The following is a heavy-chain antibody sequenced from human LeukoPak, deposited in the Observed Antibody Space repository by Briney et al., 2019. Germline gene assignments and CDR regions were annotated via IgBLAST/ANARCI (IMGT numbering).Heavy chain of an antibody. V-gene: IGHV1-18*01. J-gene: IGHJ3*02. Sequence: ASVKVSCKTSGYPFSNYDINWVRQAPGQGLEWMGWISAYNGNTNYAQKLQGRVTMTTDTSTSTAYMELRSLRSDDTAVYYCARVSSLWGDIFDIWGQGTMVTVSS. CDR2: ISAYNGNT. CDR3: ARVSSLWGDIFDI. CDR1: GYPFSNYD. D-gene: IGHD2-15*01.